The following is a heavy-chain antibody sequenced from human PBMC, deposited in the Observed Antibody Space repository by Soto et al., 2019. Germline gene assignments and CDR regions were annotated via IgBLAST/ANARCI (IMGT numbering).Heavy chain of an antibody. CDR2: INTGRGNT. CDR1: GYSFTSYL. CDR3: ARGLAARRTFDA. Sequence: ASVKVSCKTSGYSFTSYLIHWVRQAPGQKLEWMGWINTGRGNTKLSQRFQDRVSIARDTSASTAYMELTSLRSDDTALYYCARGLAARRTFDAWGQGTRVTVSS. J-gene: IGHJ4*02. V-gene: IGHV1-3*04. D-gene: IGHD6-6*01.